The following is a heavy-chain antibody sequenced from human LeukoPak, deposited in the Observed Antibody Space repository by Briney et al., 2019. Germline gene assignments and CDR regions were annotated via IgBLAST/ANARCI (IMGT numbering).Heavy chain of an antibody. J-gene: IGHJ4*02. Sequence: GGSLRLSCAASGFTFSSYWMHWVRQAPGKGLVWVSRINTDGSSTSYADSVKGRFTISRDNAKNTLYLQMNSLRAEDTAVYYCATLKSGYCSTTSCLNYFDFWGQGTLVTVSS. V-gene: IGHV3-74*01. D-gene: IGHD2-2*03. CDR1: GFTFSSYW. CDR2: INTDGSST. CDR3: ATLKSGYCSTTSCLNYFDF.